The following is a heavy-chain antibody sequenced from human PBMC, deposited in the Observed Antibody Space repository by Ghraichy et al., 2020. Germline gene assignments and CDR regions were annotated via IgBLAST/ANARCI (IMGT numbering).Heavy chain of an antibody. CDR1: GGSISSYY. Sequence: TLSLTCTVSGGSISSYYWTWIRQPPGGGLEWIGHIYYGGSTNYNPSLRSRATISVDTSKNQFSLNLISVAAADTAVYFCARGEYGARYGYWGQGTPVTVSS. D-gene: IGHD4/OR15-4a*01. CDR3: ARGEYGARYGY. CDR2: IYYGGST. V-gene: IGHV4-59*01. J-gene: IGHJ4*02.